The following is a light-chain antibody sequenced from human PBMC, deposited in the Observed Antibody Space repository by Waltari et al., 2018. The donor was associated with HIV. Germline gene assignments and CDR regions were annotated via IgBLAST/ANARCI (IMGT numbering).Light chain of an antibody. J-gene: IGLJ2*01. V-gene: IGLV1-51*01. CDR3: GTWDSSLSAGV. CDR1: SSHIGNHY. Sequence: QSVLTQPPSVSAAPGQKVTISCSGSSSHIGNHYVSWYQKLPGTAPKLLIHDNNKRPSGIPDRFSGSKSGTSATLGINGLQTGDEADYYCGTWDSSLSAGVIGGGTKLTVL. CDR2: DNN.